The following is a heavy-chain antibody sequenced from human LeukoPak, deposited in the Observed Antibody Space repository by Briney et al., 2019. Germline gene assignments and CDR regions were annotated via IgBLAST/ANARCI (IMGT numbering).Heavy chain of an antibody. CDR3: ARDSAYCGGDCYRRGDY. V-gene: IGHV3-21*01. Sequence: GGSLRLSCAASGFTFSSYSMNWVRQAPGKGLEWVSSISSSSSYIYYADSEKGRFTISRDNAKNSLYLQMNSLRAEDTAVYYCARDSAYCGGDCYRRGDYWGQGTLVTVSS. CDR1: GFTFSSYS. CDR2: ISSSSSYI. J-gene: IGHJ4*02. D-gene: IGHD2-21*01.